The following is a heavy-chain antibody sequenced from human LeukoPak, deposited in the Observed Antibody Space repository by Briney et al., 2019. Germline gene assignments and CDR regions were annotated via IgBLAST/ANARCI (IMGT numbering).Heavy chain of an antibody. CDR2: INAGNGNT. CDR1: GCTFTSYA. J-gene: IGHJ1*01. CDR3: ARSSVMAAAGTGRNQYFQH. Sequence: GASVKVSCKASGCTFTSYAMHWVRQAPGQRLEWMGWINAGNGNTKYSQKFQGRVTITRDTSASTAYMELSSLRPEDTAVYYCARSSVMAAAGTGRNQYFQHWGQGTLVTVSS. V-gene: IGHV1-3*01. D-gene: IGHD6-13*01.